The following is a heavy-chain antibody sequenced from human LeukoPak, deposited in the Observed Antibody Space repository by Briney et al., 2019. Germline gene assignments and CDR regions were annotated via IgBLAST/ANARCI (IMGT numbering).Heavy chain of an antibody. V-gene: IGHV4-59*01. CDR1: GGSISSYH. CDR2: IYYSGST. Sequence: PSETLSLTCTVSGGSISSYHWSWIRQPPGKGLEWIGYIYYSGSTNYNPSLKSRVTISVDTSKNQFSLKLSSVTAADTAVYYCARGDYCSSTSCTRSGAFDIWGQGTMVTVSS. CDR3: ARGDYCSSTSCTRSGAFDI. D-gene: IGHD2-2*01. J-gene: IGHJ3*02.